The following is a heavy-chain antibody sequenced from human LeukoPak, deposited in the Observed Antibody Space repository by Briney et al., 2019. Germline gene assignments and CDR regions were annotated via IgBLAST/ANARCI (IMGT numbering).Heavy chain of an antibody. CDR3: ARRRDSGSLQHFDY. D-gene: IGHD1-26*01. V-gene: IGHV3-11*01. CDR1: GFTFSDYY. J-gene: IGHJ4*02. CDR2: ISSSGTSI. Sequence: PGGSLRLSCAASGFTFSDYYMSWIRQAPGKGLEWVSYISSSGTSIYYADSVKGRFTISRDNAKNSLYLQMNSLRAEDTAVYYCARRRDSGSLQHFDYWGQGTLVTVSS.